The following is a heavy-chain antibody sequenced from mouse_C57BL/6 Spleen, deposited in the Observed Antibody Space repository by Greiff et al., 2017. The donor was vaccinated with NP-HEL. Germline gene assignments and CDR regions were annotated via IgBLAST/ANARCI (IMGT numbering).Heavy chain of an antibody. CDR1: GYAFSSYW. V-gene: IGHV1-80*01. D-gene: IGHD2-4*01. J-gene: IGHJ4*01. CDR2: VYTGDGDT. CDR3: ARGIYYDYDGAYYAMDY. Sequence: QVQLQQSGAELVKPGASVKISCKASGYAFSSYWMNWVKQRPGKGLEWIGQVYTGDGDTNYNGKFKGKATLTAYKSSSTAYMQLSSLTSEYSAVYFCARGIYYDYDGAYYAMDYWGQGTSVTVSS.